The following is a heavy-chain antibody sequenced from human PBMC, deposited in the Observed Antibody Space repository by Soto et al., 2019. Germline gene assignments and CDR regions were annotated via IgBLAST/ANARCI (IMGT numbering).Heavy chain of an antibody. J-gene: IGHJ4*02. V-gene: IGHV4-59*01. CDR1: GGSISSYY. D-gene: IGHD3-22*01. CDR3: AGRASRYYYDSSGYFDY. Sequence: SETLSLTCTVSGGSISSYYWSWIRQPPGKGLEWIGYIYYSGGTNYNPSLKSRVTISVDTSKNQFSLKLSSVTAADTAVYFCAGRASRYYYDSSGYFDYWGQGTLVTVS. CDR2: IYYSGGT.